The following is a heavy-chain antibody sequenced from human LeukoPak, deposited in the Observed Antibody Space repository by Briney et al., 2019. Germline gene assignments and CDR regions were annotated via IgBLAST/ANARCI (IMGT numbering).Heavy chain of an antibody. D-gene: IGHD3-10*02. CDR1: GFTFSSYE. CDR3: AELGITMIGGV. J-gene: IGHJ6*04. Sequence: GGSLRLSCAASGFTFSSYEMNWVRQAPGKGLEWVSYIGSSGGTMYYADSVKGRFTISRDNAKNSPYLQMNSLRAEDTAVYYCAELGITMIGGVWGKGTTVTISS. CDR2: IGSSGGTM. V-gene: IGHV3-48*03.